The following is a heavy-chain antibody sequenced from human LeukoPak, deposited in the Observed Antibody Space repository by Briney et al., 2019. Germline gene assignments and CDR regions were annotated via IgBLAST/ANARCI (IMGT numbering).Heavy chain of an antibody. D-gene: IGHD5-18*01. Sequence: GGSLRLSCAASGFTFSNFAMMWVRQTPGKGLELVSTIRSSGLNTYSADSVKDRFTISRDNSKNTLYLQMNSLRAEDTAVYYCARAAGSADSYGIDYWGQGTLVTVSS. J-gene: IGHJ4*02. CDR2: IRSSGLNT. CDR3: ARAAGSADSYGIDY. V-gene: IGHV3-23*01. CDR1: GFTFSNFA.